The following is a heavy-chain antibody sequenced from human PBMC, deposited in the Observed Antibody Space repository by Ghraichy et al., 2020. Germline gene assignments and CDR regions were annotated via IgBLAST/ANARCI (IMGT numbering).Heavy chain of an antibody. CDR2: IYDIGTT. J-gene: IGHJ3*02. CDR1: GGSIRSYY. D-gene: IGHD2-15*01. Sequence: SETLSLTCTVSGGSIRSYYWSWIRQPPGKGLEWIGYIYDIGTTKYNPPLKSRVTISADTSKNQFSLNLTSVTAADTAVYYCARGYCSGGSCYNAFAIWGQGTMVTVSS. V-gene: IGHV4-59*01. CDR3: ARGYCSGGSCYNAFAI.